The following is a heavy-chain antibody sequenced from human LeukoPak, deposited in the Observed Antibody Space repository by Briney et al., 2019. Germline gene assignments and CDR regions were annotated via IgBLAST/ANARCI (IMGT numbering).Heavy chain of an antibody. CDR2: INHSGST. V-gene: IGHV4-34*01. CDR1: GGSFSGYY. J-gene: IGHJ5*02. Sequence: SETLSLTCAVYGGSFSGYYWSWVRQPPGKGLEWIGEINHSGSTNYNPSLKSRVTISVDTSKNQFSLKLCSVTAADTAVYYCARGRRYYYGSGSSNWFDPWGQGTLVTVSS. CDR3: ARGRRYYYGSGSSNWFDP. D-gene: IGHD3-10*01.